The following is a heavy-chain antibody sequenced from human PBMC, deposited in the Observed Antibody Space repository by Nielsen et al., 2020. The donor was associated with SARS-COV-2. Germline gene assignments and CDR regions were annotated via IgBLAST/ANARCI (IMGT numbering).Heavy chain of an antibody. D-gene: IGHD3-3*02. V-gene: IGHV4-39*01. CDR1: GDSMSSSDYY. CDR3: ARLNRRILTPLALASLRFDF. Sequence: SETLSLTCNVSGDSMSSSDYYWAFHRQPPGRGLEWVGSIYYSGITYYNPSLKSRVPMSVDTSKNQFSLRLNSVTAADTAVYYCARLNRRILTPLALASLRFDFWGQGALVTVSS. J-gene: IGHJ4*02. CDR2: IYYSGIT.